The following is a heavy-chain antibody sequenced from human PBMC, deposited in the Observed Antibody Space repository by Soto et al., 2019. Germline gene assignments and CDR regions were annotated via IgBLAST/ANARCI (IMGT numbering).Heavy chain of an antibody. CDR2: IYPGDSDT. CDR1: GYSFTSYW. Sequence: PGESLKISCKGSGYSFTSYWIGWVRQMPGKGLEWMGIIYPGDSDTRYSPSFQGQVTISADKSISTAYLQWSSLKASDTAMYYCARDEGSRLQSRGFDVWGSYSRFDPWGQGTLVTVSS. CDR3: ARDEGSRLQSRGFDVWGSYSRFDP. V-gene: IGHV5-51*01. D-gene: IGHD3-16*01. J-gene: IGHJ5*02.